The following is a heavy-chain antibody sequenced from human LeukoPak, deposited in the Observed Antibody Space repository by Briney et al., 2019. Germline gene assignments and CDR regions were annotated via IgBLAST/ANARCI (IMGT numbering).Heavy chain of an antibody. J-gene: IGHJ3*02. CDR3: AKLPTKVPAADPDAFDI. Sequence: GGSLRLSCAASGFTFSSYSMNWIRQTPGKGLEWVANIKDDGSEKYYVDSVKGRFTISRDNAKNSLYLQMNSLRAEDTAVYYCAKLPTKVPAADPDAFDIWGQGTMVTVSS. D-gene: IGHD2-2*01. CDR2: IKDDGSEK. CDR1: GFTFSSYS. V-gene: IGHV3-7*03.